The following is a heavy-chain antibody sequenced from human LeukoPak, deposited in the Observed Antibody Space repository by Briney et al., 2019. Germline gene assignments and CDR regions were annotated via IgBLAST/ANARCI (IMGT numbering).Heavy chain of an antibody. V-gene: IGHV4-4*02. J-gene: IGHJ6*03. CDR1: GGSISSSDW. CDR3: ATRPTPPYYYYYMDV. CDR2: INHSGTT. D-gene: IGHD4-23*01. Sequence: SGTLSLTCAVSGGSISSSDWWSWVRLPPGKGLEWIGEINHSGTTNYNPSLKSRVTISIDTSKNQFSLKLSSVTSADTAVYYCATRPTPPYYYYYMDVWAKGTTVTVSS.